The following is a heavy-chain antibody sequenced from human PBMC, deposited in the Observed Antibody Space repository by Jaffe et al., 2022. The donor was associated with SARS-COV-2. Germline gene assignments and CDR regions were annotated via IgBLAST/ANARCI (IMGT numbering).Heavy chain of an antibody. J-gene: IGHJ6*02. D-gene: IGHD2-2*01. Sequence: QVQLVQSGAEVKKPGASVKVSCKASGYTFTSYGISWVRQAPGQGLEWMGWISAYNGNTNYAQKLQGRVTMTTDTSTSTAYMELRSLRSDDTAVYYCARDSYCSSTSCWLGDYYGMDVWGQGTTVTVSS. V-gene: IGHV1-18*01. CDR3: ARDSYCSSTSCWLGDYYGMDV. CDR1: GYTFTSYG. CDR2: ISAYNGNT.